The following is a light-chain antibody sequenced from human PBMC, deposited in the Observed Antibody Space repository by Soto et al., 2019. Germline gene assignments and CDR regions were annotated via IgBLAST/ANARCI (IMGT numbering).Light chain of an antibody. V-gene: IGKV1-39*01. Sequence: DIQMTQSPSSLSASVGARVTIACRASQSITSYLNWYQQKPGKAPKLLIYGVSTLQSGVPSRFSGSGSGTDFTLTISSLQPEDFATYYCQQSYSNLWTFGQGTRVEMK. CDR1: QSITSY. J-gene: IGKJ1*01. CDR3: QQSYSNLWT. CDR2: GVS.